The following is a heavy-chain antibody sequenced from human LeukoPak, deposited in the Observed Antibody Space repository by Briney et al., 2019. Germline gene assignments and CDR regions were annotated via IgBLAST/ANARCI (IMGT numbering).Heavy chain of an antibody. CDR1: GGSINNYY. CDR2: IYSSGST. V-gene: IGHV4-59*01. CDR3: ARGSILTGYYMNY. Sequence: SETLSLTCSVSGGSINNYYWSWIRQPPGKGLEWIGYIYSSGSTNYNPSLKSRVTISLDTSRTQFSLDMSSVTAADTAVYYCARGSILTGYYMNYWGQGTLVTVSS. D-gene: IGHD3-9*01. J-gene: IGHJ4*02.